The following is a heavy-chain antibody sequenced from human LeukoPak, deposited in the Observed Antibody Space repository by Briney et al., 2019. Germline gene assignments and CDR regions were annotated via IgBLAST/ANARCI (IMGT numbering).Heavy chain of an antibody. J-gene: IGHJ4*02. D-gene: IGHD7-27*01. V-gene: IGHV3-30*04. CDR2: ISYDGSNK. Sequence: GGSLRLSCAASGFTFSSYAMHWVRQAPGKGLEWVAVISYDGSNKYYADSVKGRFTISRDNSKNTLYLQMNSLRAEDTAVYYCGRGHWGLDYWGQGALVTVSS. CDR1: GFTFSSYA. CDR3: GRGHWGLDY.